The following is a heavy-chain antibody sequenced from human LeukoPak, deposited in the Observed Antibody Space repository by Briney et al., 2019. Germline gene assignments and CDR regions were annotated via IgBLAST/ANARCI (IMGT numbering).Heavy chain of an antibody. D-gene: IGHD2-21*01. CDR3: ARFSCSYCGGDL. CDR2: ISSSGSTI. V-gene: IGHV3-48*03. Sequence: TGGSLRLSCAASGFTFSSYEMNWVRQAPGKGLEWVSYISSSGSTIYYADSVKGRFTISRDNAKNSLYLQMNSLGAEDTAVYYCARFSCSYCGGDLWGQGTMVTVSS. J-gene: IGHJ3*01. CDR1: GFTFSSYE.